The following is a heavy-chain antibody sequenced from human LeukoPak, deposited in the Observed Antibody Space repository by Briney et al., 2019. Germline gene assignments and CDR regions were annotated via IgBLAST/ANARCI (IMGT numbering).Heavy chain of an antibody. Sequence: GASVKVSCKASGYTFTSNYMHWVRQAPGQGLEWMGMINPSSGSPRYAKTVQGRVTMTRDTSTSTVYMEMSSLRSEDTAVYYCARDRGRTMLVDHWGREPWSPSP. CDR3: ARDRGRTMLVDH. D-gene: IGHD1-7*01. V-gene: IGHV1-46*01. CDR2: INPSSGSP. CDR1: GYTFTSNY. J-gene: IGHJ5*02.